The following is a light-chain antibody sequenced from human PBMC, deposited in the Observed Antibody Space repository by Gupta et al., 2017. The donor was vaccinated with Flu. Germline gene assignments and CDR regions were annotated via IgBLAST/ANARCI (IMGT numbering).Light chain of an antibody. V-gene: IGKV4-1*01. Sequence: SLGERATVSCKSSQSVLYSSNNQNYLAWYQQKTGQPPKLLIYWASTRESGVPDRFSGSGSGTDFTLTISNLHAEDVAVYYCQQYYITPLTFGPGTNVHIK. CDR3: QQYYITPLT. CDR1: QSVLYSSNNQNY. J-gene: IGKJ3*01. CDR2: WAS.